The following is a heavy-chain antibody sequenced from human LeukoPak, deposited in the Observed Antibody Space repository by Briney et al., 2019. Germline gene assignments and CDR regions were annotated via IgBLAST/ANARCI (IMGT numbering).Heavy chain of an antibody. CDR2: MNPNSGNT. V-gene: IGHV1-8*01. CDR3: ARDRRYDYVWGSYGPHNYFDY. J-gene: IGHJ4*02. Sequence: ASVKVSCKASGYTFTSYDINWVRQATGQGLEWMGWMNPNSGNTGYAQKFQGRVTMTRDTSISTAYMELSSLRSEDTAVYYCARDRRYDYVWGSYGPHNYFDYWGQGTLVTVSS. D-gene: IGHD3-16*01. CDR1: GYTFTSYD.